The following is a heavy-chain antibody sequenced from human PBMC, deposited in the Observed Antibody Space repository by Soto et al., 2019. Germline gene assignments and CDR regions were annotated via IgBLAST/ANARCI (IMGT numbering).Heavy chain of an antibody. CDR3: ARAIPRGVDIVATMLFY. CDR2: IIPIFGTA. D-gene: IGHD5-12*01. J-gene: IGHJ4*02. CDR1: GGTFSSYA. Sequence: SVKVSCKASGGTFSSYAISWVRQAPGQGLEWMGGIIPIFGTANYAQKFQGRVTITADESTSTAYMELSSLRSEDTAVYYCARAIPRGVDIVATMLFYWGQGTLVTVSS. V-gene: IGHV1-69*13.